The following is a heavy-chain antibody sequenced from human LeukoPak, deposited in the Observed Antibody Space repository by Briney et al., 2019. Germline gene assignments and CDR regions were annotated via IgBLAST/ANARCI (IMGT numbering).Heavy chain of an antibody. D-gene: IGHD3-22*01. CDR1: GFTFSSFA. CDR2: ISNSGGST. J-gene: IGHJ5*02. Sequence: GGSLRLSCAASGFTFSSFAITWVRQAPGKGLEWVSTISNSGGSTYYADSVKGRFTISRDNSKNTLYLQMNSLRAEDTAVYYCARDRPDDSSGPWGQGTLVTVSS. CDR3: ARDRPDDSSGP. V-gene: IGHV3-23*01.